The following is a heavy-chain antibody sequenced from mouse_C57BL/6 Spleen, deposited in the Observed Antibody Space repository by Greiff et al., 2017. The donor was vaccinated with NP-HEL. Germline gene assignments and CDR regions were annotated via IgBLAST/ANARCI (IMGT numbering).Heavy chain of an antibody. V-gene: IGHV1-64*01. D-gene: IGHD1-1*01. CDR2: IHPNSGST. Sequence: VQLQQPGAELVKPGASVKLSCKASGYTFTSYWMHWVKQRPGQGLEWIGMIHPNSGSTNYNEKFKSKATLTVDKSSSTAYMQLSSLTSEDSAVYYCARSFITTVVATHYFDYWGQGTTLTVSS. CDR3: ARSFITTVVATHYFDY. CDR1: GYTFTSYW. J-gene: IGHJ2*01.